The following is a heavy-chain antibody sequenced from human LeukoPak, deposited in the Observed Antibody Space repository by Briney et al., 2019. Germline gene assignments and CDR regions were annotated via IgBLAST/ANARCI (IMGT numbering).Heavy chain of an antibody. CDR3: AREGPGTTFDY. Sequence: GGSLRLSCAASGFTVSSKYMSWVRQAPGKGLEWVSVIYSDRSTYYADSVKGRFTISRDNSKNTLYLQLNSLRAEDTAVYYCAREGPGTTFDYWGQGTLVTVSS. J-gene: IGHJ4*02. D-gene: IGHD1-1*01. CDR1: GFTVSSKY. V-gene: IGHV3-66*01. CDR2: IYSDRST.